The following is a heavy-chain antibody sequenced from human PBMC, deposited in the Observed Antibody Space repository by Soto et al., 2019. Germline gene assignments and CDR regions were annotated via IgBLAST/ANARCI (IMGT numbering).Heavy chain of an antibody. V-gene: IGHV4-61*01. CDR2: IYYSGST. CDR1: GGYIISGCYC. D-gene: IGHD5-18*01. Sequence: SVTLSVSCTVSGGYIISGCYCWSRNRQPPGKGLEWIGYIYYSGSTNYNPSLKSRVTISVDTSKNQFSLKLSSVTAADTAVYYCARERRDTAMAYYYYYGMDVWGQGTTVTVS. J-gene: IGHJ6*02. CDR3: ARERRDTAMAYYYYYGMDV.